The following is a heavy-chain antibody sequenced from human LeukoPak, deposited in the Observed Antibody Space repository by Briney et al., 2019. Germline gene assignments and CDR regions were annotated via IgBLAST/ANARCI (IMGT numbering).Heavy chain of an antibody. CDR3: ARDPYDFWSGLGTPDY. Sequence: ASVKVSCKASGGTFNNDAINWVRQAPGQGLEWMGRIIPIFGIANYAQEFQGRVTITADKSTSTAYMELDSLRSEDTAVYYCARDPYDFWSGLGTPDYWGQGTLVTVSS. D-gene: IGHD3-3*01. J-gene: IGHJ4*02. CDR2: IIPIFGIA. CDR1: GGTFNNDA. V-gene: IGHV1-69*04.